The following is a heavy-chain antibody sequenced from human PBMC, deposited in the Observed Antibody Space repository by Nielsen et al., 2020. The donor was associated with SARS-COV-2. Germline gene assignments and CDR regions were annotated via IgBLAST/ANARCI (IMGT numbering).Heavy chain of an antibody. Sequence: LRLSCTVSGGSISSGSYYWSWIRQPAGKGLESIGRIYTSGSTNYNPSLKSRVTISVDTSKNQFSLKLSSVTAADTAVYYCARGFWSGYSPYNWFDPWGQGTLVTVSS. J-gene: IGHJ5*02. CDR1: GGSISSGSYY. CDR3: ARGFWSGYSPYNWFDP. V-gene: IGHV4-61*02. CDR2: IYTSGST. D-gene: IGHD3-3*01.